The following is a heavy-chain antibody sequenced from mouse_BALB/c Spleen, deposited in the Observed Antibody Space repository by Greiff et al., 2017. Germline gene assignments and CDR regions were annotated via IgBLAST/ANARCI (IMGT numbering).Heavy chain of an antibody. CDR2: IYPSDSYT. D-gene: IGHD1-1*01. J-gene: IGHJ2*01. CDR3: TRSGVVPFDY. V-gene: IGHV1-69*02. Sequence: VQLQQPGAELVRPGASVKLSCKASGYTFTSYWINWVKQRPGQGLEWIGNIYPSDSYTNYNQKFKDKATLTVDKSSSTAYMQLSSPTSEDSAVYYCTRSGVVPFDYWGQGTTLTVSS. CDR1: GYTFTSYW.